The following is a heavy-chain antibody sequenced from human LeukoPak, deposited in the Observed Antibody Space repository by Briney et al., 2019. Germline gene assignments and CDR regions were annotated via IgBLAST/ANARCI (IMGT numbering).Heavy chain of an antibody. Sequence: PSETLSLTCTVSGGSISSYYWSWIRQPPGKGLEWIGYIYYSGSTNYNPSLKSRVTISVDTSKNQFSLKLSSVTAADTAVYYCARSRRGSGWLQTNGGFDYWGQGTLVTVSS. CDR2: IYYSGST. J-gene: IGHJ4*02. D-gene: IGHD5-24*01. CDR1: GGSISSYY. CDR3: ARSRRGSGWLQTNGGFDY. V-gene: IGHV4-59*12.